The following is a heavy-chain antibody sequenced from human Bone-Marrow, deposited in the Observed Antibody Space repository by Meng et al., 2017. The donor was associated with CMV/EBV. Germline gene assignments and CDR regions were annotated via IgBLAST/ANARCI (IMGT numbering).Heavy chain of an antibody. Sequence: SETLSLTCAVYGGSFSGYYWSWIRQPPGKGLEWIGEINHSGSTNYNPSLKSRVTISVDTSKNQFSLKLSSVTAADTAVYYCARGVAKSSSIAAPFDYWGQGTLVTVSS. V-gene: IGHV4-34*01. CDR2: INHSGST. D-gene: IGHD6-6*01. CDR3: ARGVAKSSSIAAPFDY. J-gene: IGHJ4*02. CDR1: GGSFSGYY.